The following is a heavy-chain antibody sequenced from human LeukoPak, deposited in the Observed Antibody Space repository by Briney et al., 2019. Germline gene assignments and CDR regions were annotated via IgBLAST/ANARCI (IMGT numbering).Heavy chain of an antibody. V-gene: IGHV4-34*01. CDR2: INHSGST. CDR1: GGSFSGYY. Sequence: SETLSLTCAVYGGSFSGYYWSWIRQPPGKGLEWIGEINHSGSTNYNPSPKSRVTISVDTSKNQFSLKLSSVTAADTAVYYCARTVPQRMTTVTKLPRTVFDYWGQGTLVTVSS. CDR3: ARTVPQRMTTVTKLPRTVFDY. D-gene: IGHD4-17*01. J-gene: IGHJ4*02.